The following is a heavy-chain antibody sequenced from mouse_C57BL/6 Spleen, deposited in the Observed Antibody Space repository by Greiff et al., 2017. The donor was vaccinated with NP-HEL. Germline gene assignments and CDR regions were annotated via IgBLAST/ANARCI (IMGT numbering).Heavy chain of an antibody. CDR2: ISSGSSTI. Sequence: EVQLVESGGGLVKPGGSLKLSCAASGFTFSDYGMHWVRQAPEKGLEWVAYISSGSSTIYYADTVKGRFTISRDNAKNTLFLQMTSLRSEDTAMYYCARDSNYWYFDVWGTGTTVTVSS. V-gene: IGHV5-17*01. CDR3: ARDSNYWYFDV. D-gene: IGHD2-5*01. J-gene: IGHJ1*03. CDR1: GFTFSDYG.